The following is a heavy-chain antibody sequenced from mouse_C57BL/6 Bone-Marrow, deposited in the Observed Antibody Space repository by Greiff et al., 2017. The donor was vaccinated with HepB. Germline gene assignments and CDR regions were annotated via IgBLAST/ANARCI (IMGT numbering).Heavy chain of an antibody. Sequence: QVQLQQSGPELVKPGASVKISCKASGYAFSSSWMNWVKQRPGKGLEWIGRIYPGDGDTNYNGKFKGKATLTADKSYSTAYMQLSSLTSEDSAVYFCANYGNYGYWGQGTTLTVSS. D-gene: IGHD2-1*01. CDR1: GYAFSSSW. CDR2: IYPGDGDT. CDR3: ANYGNYGY. J-gene: IGHJ2*01. V-gene: IGHV1-82*01.